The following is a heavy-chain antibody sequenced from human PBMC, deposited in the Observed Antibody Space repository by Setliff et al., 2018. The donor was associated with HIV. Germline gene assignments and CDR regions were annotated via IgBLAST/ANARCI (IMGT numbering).Heavy chain of an antibody. D-gene: IGHD1-26*01. CDR1: GFTFRNYG. CDR2: IRLDGSDK. CDR3: ARPVGGTGFDP. V-gene: IGHV3-30*02. Sequence: GGSLRLSCAASGFTFRNYGMHWVRQAPGKGLEWVAFIRLDGSDKFYADSVKGRFTITRDTSASTAYLELSSLRSEDTAVYYFARPVGGTGFDPWGQGTLVTVSS. J-gene: IGHJ5*02.